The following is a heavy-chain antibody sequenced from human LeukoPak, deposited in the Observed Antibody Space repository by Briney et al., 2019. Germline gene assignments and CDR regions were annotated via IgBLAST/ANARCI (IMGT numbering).Heavy chain of an antibody. J-gene: IGHJ4*02. V-gene: IGHV3-21*01. CDR3: ARDKRGYSYGQPYYFDY. Sequence: GGSLRLSCAASGFTFSSYSMTWVRQAPGKGLEWVSSISSSSSYIYYADSVKGRFTISRDNAKNSLYLQMNSLRAEDTAVYYCARDKRGYSYGQPYYFDYWGQGTLVTVSS. CDR2: ISSSSSYI. D-gene: IGHD5-18*01. CDR1: GFTFSSYS.